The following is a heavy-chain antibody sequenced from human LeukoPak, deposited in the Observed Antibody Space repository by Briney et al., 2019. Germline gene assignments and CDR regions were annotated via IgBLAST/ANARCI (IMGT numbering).Heavy chain of an antibody. D-gene: IGHD6-13*01. CDR3: ARGVYSSRRAPFDY. J-gene: IGHJ4*02. CDR1: VGSFSGYY. Sequence: SATLSLTCAVYVGSFSGYYWSWIRQPPGKGREWIREIEHSGSTNYNPSLKSRVTISLDTSKNHSTLPLSSVPAADTAVYYCARGVYSSRRAPFDYWGRGTLVSVSS. CDR2: IEHSGST. V-gene: IGHV4-34*01.